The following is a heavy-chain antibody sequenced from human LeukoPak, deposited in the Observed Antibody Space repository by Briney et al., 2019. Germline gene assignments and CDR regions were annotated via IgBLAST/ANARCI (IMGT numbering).Heavy chain of an antibody. CDR2: IYASGST. J-gene: IGHJ5*02. CDR3: ARSYLGGTYYDWFDP. CDR1: GGSISDYY. D-gene: IGHD1-26*01. Sequence: NPSETLSLTCTVSGGSISDYYWNWIRRPAGKGLEWIGRIYASGSTNYNPSLRSRVTISVDKSKNQFSLKLTSATAADTAVYYCARSYLGGTYYDWFDPWGQGTLVTVSS. V-gene: IGHV4-4*07.